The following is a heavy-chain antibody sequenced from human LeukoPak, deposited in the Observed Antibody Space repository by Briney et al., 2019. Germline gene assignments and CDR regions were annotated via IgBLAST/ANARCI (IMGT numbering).Heavy chain of an antibody. CDR2: IYPSDSDT. V-gene: IGHV5-51*01. CDR3: ARVGYSGYKSAS. CDR1: GYTFSTSW. J-gene: IGHJ5*02. D-gene: IGHD5-12*01. Sequence: GEYLKISCQASGYTFSTSWIGWVRQMPGKGLEWMGIIYPSDSDTRYSPSFQGQVTISADKSINTAYLQWNSLKASDTAMYYCARVGYSGYKSASWGQGTLVTVSS.